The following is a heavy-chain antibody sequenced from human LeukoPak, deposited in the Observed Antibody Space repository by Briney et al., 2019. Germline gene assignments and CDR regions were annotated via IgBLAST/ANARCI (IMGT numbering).Heavy chain of an antibody. V-gene: IGHV4-4*07. D-gene: IGHD7-27*01. CDR1: GGSISSYY. CDR3: ARQNHLTGELDY. CDR2: IHTSGST. J-gene: IGHJ4*02. Sequence: SETLSLTCTVSGGSISSYYWSWIRQPAGKGLEWIGRIHTSGSTNYNPSLKSRVTMSVDTSKNQFSLKLSTVTAADTAVYYCARQNHLTGELDYWGQGTLVTVSS.